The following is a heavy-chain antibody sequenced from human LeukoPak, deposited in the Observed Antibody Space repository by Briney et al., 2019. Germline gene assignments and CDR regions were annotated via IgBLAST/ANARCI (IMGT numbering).Heavy chain of an antibody. V-gene: IGHV3-30*02. CDR2: IRYDGSNK. Sequence: PGGSLRLSCAASGFTVSSNYMSWVRQAPGKGLEWMAFIRYDGSNKYYADSVKGRFTISRDNSKNTLYLQMNSLRAEDTAVYYCAKDPRAKGARGVDESDYWGQGTLVTVSS. J-gene: IGHJ4*02. CDR1: GFTVSSNY. D-gene: IGHD1-26*01. CDR3: AKDPRAKGARGVDESDY.